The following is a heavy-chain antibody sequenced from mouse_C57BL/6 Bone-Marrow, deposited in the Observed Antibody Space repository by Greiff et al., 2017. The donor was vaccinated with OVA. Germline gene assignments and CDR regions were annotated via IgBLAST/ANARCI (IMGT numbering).Heavy chain of an antibody. V-gene: IGHV1-85*01. CDR2: IYPRDGST. J-gene: IGHJ2*01. Sequence: VKLVESGPELVKPGASVKLSCKASGYTFTSYDINWVKQRPGQGLEWIGWIYPRDGSTKYNEKFKGKATLTVDTSSSTAYMELHSLTSEDSAVYFCASYYYGSSSYFDYWGQGTTLTVSS. D-gene: IGHD1-1*01. CDR1: GYTFTSYD. CDR3: ASYYYGSSSYFDY.